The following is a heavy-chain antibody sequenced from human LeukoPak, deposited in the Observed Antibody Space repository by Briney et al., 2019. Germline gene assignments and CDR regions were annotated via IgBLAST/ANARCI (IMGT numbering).Heavy chain of an antibody. CDR2: IWYDGSNK. V-gene: IGHV3-33*06. CDR1: GFTFSSYG. Sequence: GGSLRLSCAASGFTFSSYGMHWVRQAPGKGLEWVAVIWYDGSNKYYADSVKGRFTISRDNSKNTLYLQMNSLRAEDTAVYYCAKDHLALGSSSAWFDPWGQGTLVTVSS. CDR3: AKDHLALGSSSAWFDP. J-gene: IGHJ5*02. D-gene: IGHD6-6*01.